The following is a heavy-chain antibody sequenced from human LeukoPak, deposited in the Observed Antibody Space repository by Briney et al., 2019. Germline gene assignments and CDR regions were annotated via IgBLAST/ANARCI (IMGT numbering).Heavy chain of an antibody. V-gene: IGHV4-59*01. CDR1: GGSISSYY. CDR3: ARLSVLRFLEWLSPYYFDY. D-gene: IGHD3-3*01. CDR2: IYYSGST. Sequence: PSETLSLTCTVSGGSISSYYWSWIRQPPGKGLEWIGYIYYSGSTNYNPSLKSRVTISVDTSKNQFSLKLSSVTAADTAVYYCARLSVLRFLEWLSPYYFDYWGQGTLVTVSS. J-gene: IGHJ4*02.